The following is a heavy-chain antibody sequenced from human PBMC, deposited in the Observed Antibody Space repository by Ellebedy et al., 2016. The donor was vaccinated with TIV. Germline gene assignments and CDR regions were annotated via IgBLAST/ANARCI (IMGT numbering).Heavy chain of an antibody. V-gene: IGHV3-21*01. J-gene: IGHJ6*02. D-gene: IGHD6-19*01. Sequence: GESLKISCAASGFTFSSYSMNWVRQAPGKGLEWVSSISSSSSYIYYADSVKGRFTISRDNAKNSLYLQMNSLRAEDTAVYYCARDLREKYSSGWYSPSYYYYGMDVWGQGTTVTVSS. CDR1: GFTFSSYS. CDR2: ISSSSSYI. CDR3: ARDLREKYSSGWYSPSYYYYGMDV.